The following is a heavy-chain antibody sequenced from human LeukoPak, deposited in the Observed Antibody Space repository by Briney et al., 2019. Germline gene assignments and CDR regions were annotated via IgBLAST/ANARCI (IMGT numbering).Heavy chain of an antibody. V-gene: IGHV3-23*01. CDR1: GFSFSSYA. Sequence: GGALRLSCAASGFSFSSYAMSWVRRAPGKGLERVAAISGSGGSTDYTDSVNGRFTISRENSKRTLYLQMNRLRAEETGVSYCARRRWAGDYWGQGTLVTVSS. J-gene: IGHJ4*02. CDR2: ISGSGGST. CDR3: ARRRWAGDY. D-gene: IGHD4-23*01.